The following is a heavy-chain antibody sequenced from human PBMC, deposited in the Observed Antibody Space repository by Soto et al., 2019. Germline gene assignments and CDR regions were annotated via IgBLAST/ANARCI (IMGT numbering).Heavy chain of an antibody. Sequence: SETLSLTCAVPGGSISSGGYSWSWIRQPPGKGLEWIGYIYHSGSTYYNPSLKSRVTISVDRSKNQFSLKLSSVTAADTAVYYCAAGGGLPRYYWGQGTLVTVSS. D-gene: IGHD5-12*01. V-gene: IGHV4-30-2*01. CDR3: AAGGGLPRYY. J-gene: IGHJ4*02. CDR1: GGSISSGGYS. CDR2: IYHSGST.